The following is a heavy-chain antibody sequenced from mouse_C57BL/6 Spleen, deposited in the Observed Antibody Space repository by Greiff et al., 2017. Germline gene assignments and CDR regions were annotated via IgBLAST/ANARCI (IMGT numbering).Heavy chain of an antibody. CDR3: ARGIAFAY. Sequence: VKLQESGPELVKPGASVKISCKASGYAFSSSWMNWVKQRPGKGLEWIGRIYPGDGDTNYNGKFKGKATLTADKSSSTAYMQRSSLTSEDSAVYFCARGIAFAYWGQGTLVTVAA. CDR1: GYAFSSSW. V-gene: IGHV1-82*01. J-gene: IGHJ3*01. CDR2: IYPGDGDT.